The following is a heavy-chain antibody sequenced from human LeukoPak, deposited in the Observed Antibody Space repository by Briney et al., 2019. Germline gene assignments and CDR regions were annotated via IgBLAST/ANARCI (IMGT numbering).Heavy chain of an antibody. CDR1: GFTVSSNY. J-gene: IGHJ6*03. Sequence: GGSLRFSCAASGFTVSSNYMSWVRQAPGKGLEWVSVIYSGGSTYYADSVKGRFTISRDNSKNTLYLQMNSLRAEDTAVYYCATRTGSSSYYMDVWGKGTTVTVSS. CDR2: IYSGGST. D-gene: IGHD1/OR15-1a*01. V-gene: IGHV3-53*01. CDR3: ATRTGSSSYYMDV.